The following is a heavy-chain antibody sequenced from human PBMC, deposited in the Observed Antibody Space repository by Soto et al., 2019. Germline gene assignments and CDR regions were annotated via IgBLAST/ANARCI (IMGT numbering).Heavy chain of an antibody. J-gene: IGHJ4*02. CDR2: IKHSGST. Sequence: QVQLQQWGAGLLKPSETLSLTCAVHGETFSGYQWSWIRQPPGKGLEWIGQIKHSGSTNYNPSLKSRVSISVDTSTNQFSLNLSPVTAADTAVYSCARGWYDFGSGRLDYWGQGTLVTVAS. CDR1: GETFSGYQ. D-gene: IGHD3-3*01. CDR3: ARGWYDFGSGRLDY. V-gene: IGHV4-34*01.